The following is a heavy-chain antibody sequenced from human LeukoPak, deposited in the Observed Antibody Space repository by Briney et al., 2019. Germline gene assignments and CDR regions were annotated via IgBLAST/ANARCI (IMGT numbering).Heavy chain of an antibody. J-gene: IGHJ4*02. CDR2: IHYTGNT. V-gene: IGHV4-59*01. CDR3: ARYCNAGSCDSKALHY. D-gene: IGHD2-15*01. Sequence: PSGTLSLTCTVSGGLLSSYYWSWLRQPPGKGLEWIGYIHYTGNTNSNPSLKSRVTISVDTSKNQFSLNLRSVTAADTAVYFCARYCNAGSCDSKALHYWGQGALVTVSS. CDR1: GGLLSSYY.